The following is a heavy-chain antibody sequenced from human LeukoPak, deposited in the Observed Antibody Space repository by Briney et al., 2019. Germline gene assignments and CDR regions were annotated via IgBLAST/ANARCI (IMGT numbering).Heavy chain of an antibody. CDR1: GDSISSSSW. Sequence: SETLSLTCAVSGDSISSSSWWNWVRQPPGKGLEWIGEIFHSGSTNYNPSLKSRVTISVDKSKNQFSLRLTSVTAADTAVYYCARDPPLSAFAIWGQGTMVTVSS. D-gene: IGHD2/OR15-2a*01. CDR3: ARDPPLSAFAI. V-gene: IGHV4-4*02. J-gene: IGHJ3*02. CDR2: IFHSGST.